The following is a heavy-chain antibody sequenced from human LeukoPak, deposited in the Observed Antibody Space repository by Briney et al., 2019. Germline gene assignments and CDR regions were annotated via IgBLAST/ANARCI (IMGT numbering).Heavy chain of an antibody. V-gene: IGHV3-23*01. Sequence: GGSLRLSCAASGFTFSSYAMCWVRKAPGKGLEWVSAICVSGGGTYYADSAKGRFTISRDNSKNTLYLQTNSLRAEDTAVYYCAKDLEAAEPQTFHYWGQGTLVTVSS. CDR2: ICVSGGGT. CDR1: GFTFSSYA. CDR3: AKDLEAAEPQTFHY. J-gene: IGHJ4*02. D-gene: IGHD6-13*01.